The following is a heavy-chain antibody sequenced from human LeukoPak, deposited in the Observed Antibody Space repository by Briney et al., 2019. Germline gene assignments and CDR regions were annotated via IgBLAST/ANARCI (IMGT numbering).Heavy chain of an antibody. CDR3: AREIGYFDY. D-gene: IGHD2/OR15-2a*01. CDR2: IYYDGSNK. CDR1: GFXFSSYG. Sequence: GGSLRLSCAASGFXFSSYGMHWVRQAPGKGLEWVALIYYDGSNKYYADSVKGRFTISRDNSKNTLYPQMDSLRAEDTAVYYCAREIGYFDYWGQGTLVTVSS. J-gene: IGHJ4*02. V-gene: IGHV3-33*01.